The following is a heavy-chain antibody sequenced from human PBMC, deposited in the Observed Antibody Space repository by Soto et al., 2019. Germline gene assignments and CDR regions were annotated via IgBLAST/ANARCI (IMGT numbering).Heavy chain of an antibody. Sequence: LSLTCTVSGGSISSSSYYWGWIRQPPGKGLEWIGNIYYRGTTYYNPSLKSRVTISVDTSKNQFSLKLASVTAADTAVYYCARDYGDYQFDYWGQGTLVTVSS. CDR1: GGSISSSSYY. CDR2: IYYRGTT. V-gene: IGHV4-39*02. J-gene: IGHJ4*02. D-gene: IGHD4-17*01. CDR3: ARDYGDYQFDY.